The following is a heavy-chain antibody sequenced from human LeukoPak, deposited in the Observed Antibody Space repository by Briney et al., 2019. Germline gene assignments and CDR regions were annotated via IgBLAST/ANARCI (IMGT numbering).Heavy chain of an antibody. CDR2: ISYTGTT. CDR1: GFTFSSYA. Sequence: GSLRLSCAASGFTFSSYAMSWVRQAPGKGLEWIGSISYTGTTYYNPSLRSRVTISVDTSKNQFSLKLSSVTAADTAVYYCAADYSGHYHVEFDYWGQGTLVTVSS. CDR3: AADYSGHYHVEFDY. J-gene: IGHJ4*02. D-gene: IGHD1-26*01. V-gene: IGHV4-39*07.